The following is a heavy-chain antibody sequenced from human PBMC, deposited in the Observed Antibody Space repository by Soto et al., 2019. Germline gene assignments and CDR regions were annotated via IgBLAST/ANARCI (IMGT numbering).Heavy chain of an antibody. D-gene: IGHD3-3*01. Sequence: QVQLVQSAAEVKKPGASVKVSCKASGYTFTTSGISWVRQAPGQGLEWLGWINTDNGNTNYAQHLQGRVTLTTDTSTRTAYRDLRSLRSDDTVVYYCARDQGITTFGVYSMYYYGMDVWGPGTTVTVSS. CDR3: ARDQGITTFGVYSMYYYGMDV. V-gene: IGHV1-18*01. CDR1: GYTFTTSG. J-gene: IGHJ6*02. CDR2: INTDNGNT.